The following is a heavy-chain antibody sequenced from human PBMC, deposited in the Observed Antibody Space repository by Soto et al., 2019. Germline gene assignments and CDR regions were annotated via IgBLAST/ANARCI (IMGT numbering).Heavy chain of an antibody. CDR1: GGSISSYY. CDR3: ARGPTTEKVDS. Sequence: SETLSLTCTVSGGSISSYYWSWIRQPPGKGLEWIGYIYYSGSTNYNPSLKSRVTISVDTSMNQSSLAPTSVTAADTAMYYCARGPTTEKVDSWGQGILVTVSS. J-gene: IGHJ4*02. CDR2: IYYSGST. V-gene: IGHV4-59*08.